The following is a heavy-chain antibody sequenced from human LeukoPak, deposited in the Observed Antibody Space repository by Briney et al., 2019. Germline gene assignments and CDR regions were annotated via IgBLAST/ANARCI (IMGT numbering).Heavy chain of an antibody. CDR2: INPQGGNT. J-gene: IGHJ4*02. CDR1: GYTFTSHY. D-gene: IGHD6-13*01. V-gene: IGHV1-46*01. CDR3: ARDSQQLAFDY. Sequence: SVKLLYNASGYTFTSHYMHGVTQPPAKGLEWMGIINPQGGNTSYAQKFQGRVTMTRDTSTSTVYMELSSLRSDDTAVYYCARDSQQLAFDYWGQGTLVTVSS.